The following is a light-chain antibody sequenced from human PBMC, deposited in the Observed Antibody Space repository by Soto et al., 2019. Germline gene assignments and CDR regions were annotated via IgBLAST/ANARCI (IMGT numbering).Light chain of an antibody. CDR1: QSVSSSY. J-gene: IGKJ4*01. CDR3: KNYNNWHLN. Sequence: EIVLTQSPGTTCLSPGAIATLSCSSSQSVSSSYLAWYQQKPGQANRLIIYGAYSRATGIKDRFSGSGSGTEFTLTIRSIQSEDFAVYYCKNYNNWHLNLGGGNKVDIK. V-gene: IGKV3-20*01. CDR2: GAY.